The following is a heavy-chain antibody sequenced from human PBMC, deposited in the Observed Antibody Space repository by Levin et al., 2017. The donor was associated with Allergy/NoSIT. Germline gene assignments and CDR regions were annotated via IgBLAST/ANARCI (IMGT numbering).Heavy chain of an antibody. Sequence: SVKVSCKASGGSFYSYTLNWVRQAPGQGLEWMGRIIPNLGAPMYAQRFRGRVTITADIRARTVYMELSSLRVEDTAVYYCAREHHYDDEMSGAFDIWGQGTVVTVSS. J-gene: IGHJ3*02. D-gene: IGHD3-22*01. CDR1: GGSFYSYT. CDR3: AREHHYDDEMSGAFDI. V-gene: IGHV1-69*08. CDR2: IIPNLGAP.